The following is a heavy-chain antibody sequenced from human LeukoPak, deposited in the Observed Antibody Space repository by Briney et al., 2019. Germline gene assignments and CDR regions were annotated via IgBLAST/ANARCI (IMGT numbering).Heavy chain of an antibody. CDR2: ISSSSYI. D-gene: IGHD1-26*01. V-gene: IGHV3-21*01. CDR1: GFTFSSYS. J-gene: IGHJ4*02. Sequence: GGSLRLSCAASGFTFSSYSMNWVRQAPGKGLEWVPSISSSSYIYYADSVKGRFTISRDNAKNSLHLQMNSLRAEDTAVYYCAKETRGSYSDYWGQGTLVTVSS. CDR3: AKETRGSYSDY.